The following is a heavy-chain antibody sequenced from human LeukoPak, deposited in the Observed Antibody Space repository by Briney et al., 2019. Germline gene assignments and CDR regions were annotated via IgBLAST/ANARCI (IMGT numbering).Heavy chain of an antibody. CDR1: DFTFSIFW. CDR2: IKGDGSGT. Sequence: GGSLRLSCAASDFTFSIFWMRWVRQAPGRGLEWVSHIKGDGSGTNYADSVKGRFTVSRDNAKNTLYLQMNSLRAEDTAVYYCARDGFPAAADSWGQGTLVTVSP. J-gene: IGHJ4*02. CDR3: ARDGFPAAADS. V-gene: IGHV3-74*01. D-gene: IGHD2-2*01.